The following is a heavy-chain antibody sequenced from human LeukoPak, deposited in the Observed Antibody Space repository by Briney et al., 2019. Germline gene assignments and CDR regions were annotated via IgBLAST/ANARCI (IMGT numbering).Heavy chain of an antibody. V-gene: IGHV4-34*01. D-gene: IGHD5-24*01. CDR1: GGSFSGYY. CDR3: ARMATGFGS. J-gene: IGHJ5*02. CDR2: INHSGST. Sequence: PSETLSLICAVYGGSFSGYYWSWIRQPPGKGLEWIGEINHSGSTNYNPSLKSRVTISVDTSKNQFSLKLSSVTAADTAVYYCARMATGFGSWGQGTLVTVSS.